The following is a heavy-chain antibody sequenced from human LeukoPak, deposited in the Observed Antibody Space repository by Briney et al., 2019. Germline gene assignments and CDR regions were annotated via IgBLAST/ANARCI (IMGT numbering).Heavy chain of an antibody. CDR2: ISSSSSYI. CDR3: ARGVSSSWYMADFDY. V-gene: IGHV3-21*01. Sequence: GGSLRLSYAASGFTFSSYSMNGVRQAPGKGLEWVSSISSSSSYIYYADSVKRRFTISRDNAKNSLYLQMNSLRAEDTAVYYCARGVSSSWYMADFDYWGQGTLVTVSS. J-gene: IGHJ4*02. CDR1: GFTFSSYS. D-gene: IGHD6-13*01.